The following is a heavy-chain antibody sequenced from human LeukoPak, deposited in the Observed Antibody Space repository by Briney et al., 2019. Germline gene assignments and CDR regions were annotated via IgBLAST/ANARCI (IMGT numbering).Heavy chain of an antibody. D-gene: IGHD3-10*01. Sequence: RGASVKVSCKASGYTFTSYYMHWVRQDPGQGLEWMGIINPSGGSTSYAQKFQGRVTMTRDTSTSTVYMELSSLRSEDTAVYYCARGGDYGSGSTRRYFDYWGQGTLVTVSS. V-gene: IGHV1-46*01. CDR2: INPSGGST. CDR1: GYTFTSYY. J-gene: IGHJ4*02. CDR3: ARGGDYGSGSTRRYFDY.